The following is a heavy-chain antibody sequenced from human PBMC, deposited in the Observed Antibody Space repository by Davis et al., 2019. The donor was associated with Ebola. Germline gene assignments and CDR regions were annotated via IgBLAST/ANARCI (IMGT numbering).Heavy chain of an antibody. CDR1: GGSISSYY. V-gene: IGHV4-4*09. CDR3: ARTTSTYYYDSSGYYTLYYFDY. CDR2: IYHSGTP. Sequence: SETLSLTCTVSGGSISSYYWSWIRQYPGKGLEWLAYIYHSGTPYYNPSLKSRVTISVDTSKNQFSLKLSSVTAADTAVYYCARTTSTYYYDSSGYYTLYYFDYWGQGTLVTVSS. D-gene: IGHD3-22*01. J-gene: IGHJ4*02.